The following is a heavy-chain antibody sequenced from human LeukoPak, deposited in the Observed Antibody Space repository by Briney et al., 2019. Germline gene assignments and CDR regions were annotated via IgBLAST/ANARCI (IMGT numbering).Heavy chain of an antibody. CDR1: EFTFSSYA. D-gene: IGHD6-13*01. CDR3: EKIAAAGSY. J-gene: IGHJ4*02. CDR2: ISYDGSNK. Sequence: PGGSLRLSCAASEFTFSSYAMHWVRQAPGKGLEWVAVISYDGSNKYYADSVKGRFTISRDNSKNTLYLQMNSLRAEDTAVYYCEKIAAAGSYWGQGTLVTVSS. V-gene: IGHV3-30-3*02.